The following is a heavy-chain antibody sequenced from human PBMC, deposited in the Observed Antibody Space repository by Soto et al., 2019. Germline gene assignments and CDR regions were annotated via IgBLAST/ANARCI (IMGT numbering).Heavy chain of an antibody. Sequence: SGPTLVNPTQTLTLTCTFSGLSLSSSGVGVGWIRQPPGKALEWLALIYWDDDKRYSPSLENRLTITKDTSKNQVVLTMTNMDPVDTATYYCAHTKGYCSSTSCKDAKGGFDYWGQGTLATV. CDR2: IYWDDDK. CDR1: GLSLSSSGVG. V-gene: IGHV2-5*02. CDR3: AHTKGYCSSTSCKDAKGGFDY. J-gene: IGHJ4*02. D-gene: IGHD2-2*01.